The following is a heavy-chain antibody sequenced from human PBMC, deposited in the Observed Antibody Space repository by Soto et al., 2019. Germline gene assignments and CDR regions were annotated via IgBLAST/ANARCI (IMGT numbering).Heavy chain of an antibody. CDR2: IIPIFGTA. Sequence: QVQLVQSGAEVKKPGSSVKVSCKASGGTFSSYAISWVRQAPGQGLEWMGGIIPIFGTANYAQKFQGRGTITADESTSTAYMELSSLRSEDTAVYYCARHDYSNYPYYFDYWGQGTLVTVSS. J-gene: IGHJ4*02. CDR1: GGTFSSYA. CDR3: ARHDYSNYPYYFDY. V-gene: IGHV1-69*01. D-gene: IGHD4-4*01.